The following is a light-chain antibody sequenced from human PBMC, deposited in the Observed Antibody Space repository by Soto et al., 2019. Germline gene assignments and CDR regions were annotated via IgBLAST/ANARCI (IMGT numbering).Light chain of an antibody. J-gene: IGKJ3*01. CDR3: QQRSNWPRA. CDR2: DAS. V-gene: IGKV3-11*01. CDR1: QSVSSY. Sequence: EIVLTQSPATLSLSPGERATLSCRASQSVSSYLAWYQQKPGQAPRLLIYDASNRATGIPARFSGSGSGTDFNLTISSLEPEDFAVYYCQQRSNWPRAFGPGTKVDIK.